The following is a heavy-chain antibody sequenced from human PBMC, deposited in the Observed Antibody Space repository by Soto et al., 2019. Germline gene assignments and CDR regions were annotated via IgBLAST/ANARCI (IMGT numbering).Heavy chain of an antibody. J-gene: IGHJ3*02. V-gene: IGHV3-21*01. CDR3: ARGLRYFDWLLAPYDAFDI. Sequence: GGSLRLSCAASGVTFSSYSMNWVRQAPGKGLEWVSSISSSSYIYYADSVKGRFTISRDNAKNSLYLQMNSLRAEDTAVYYCARGLRYFDWLLAPYDAFDIWGQGTMVTVS. CDR2: ISSSSYI. D-gene: IGHD3-9*01. CDR1: GVTFSSYS.